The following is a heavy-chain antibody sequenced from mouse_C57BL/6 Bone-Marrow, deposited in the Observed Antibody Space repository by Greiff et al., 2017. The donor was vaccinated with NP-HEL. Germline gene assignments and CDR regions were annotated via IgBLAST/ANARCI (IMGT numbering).Heavy chain of an antibody. Sequence: QVQLKQSGAELVRPGTSVKVSCKASGYAFTNYLIEWVKQRPGQGLEWIGVINPGSGGTNYNEKFKGKATLTADKSSSTAYMQLSSLTSEDSAVYFCAREGGYYVVDYWGQGTTLTVSS. V-gene: IGHV1-54*01. CDR1: GYAFTNYL. D-gene: IGHD2-3*01. CDR3: AREGGYYVVDY. CDR2: INPGSGGT. J-gene: IGHJ2*01.